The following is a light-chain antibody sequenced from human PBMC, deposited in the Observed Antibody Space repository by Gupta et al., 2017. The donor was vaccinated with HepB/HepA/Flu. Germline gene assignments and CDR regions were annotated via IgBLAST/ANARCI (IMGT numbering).Light chain of an antibody. CDR2: AAS. V-gene: IGKV1-39*01. CDR1: QSISSY. CDR3: KQSYSSLIT. J-gene: IGKJ5*01. Sequence: DIQLTHSPSSLSASVGDRVTITCRASQSISSYLNWYQQKPGKAPKLLIYAASSLQSGVTSRLSGSGSGTEFTLTISSLQPEDFATYYCKQSYSSLITFGQGTRLEIK.